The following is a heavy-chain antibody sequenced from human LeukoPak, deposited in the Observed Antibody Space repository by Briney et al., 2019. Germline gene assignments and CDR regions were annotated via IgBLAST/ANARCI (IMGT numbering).Heavy chain of an antibody. CDR2: INHSGST. D-gene: IGHD1-1*01. J-gene: IGHJ4*02. Sequence: SETLSLTCAVYGGSFSGYYWSWIRQPPGKGLEWIGEINHSGSTNYNPSLKSRVTISVDTSKNQFSLKLSSVTAADTAVYYCARRTTLQGIDYWGQGTLVTVSS. CDR1: GGSFSGYY. CDR3: ARRTTLQGIDY. V-gene: IGHV4-34*01.